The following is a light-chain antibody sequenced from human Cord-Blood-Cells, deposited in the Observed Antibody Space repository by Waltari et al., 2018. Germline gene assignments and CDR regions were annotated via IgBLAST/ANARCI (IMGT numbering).Light chain of an antibody. V-gene: IGKV4-1*01. Sequence: DIVMTQSPDSLAVSLGERATINCKSSQSVLYSSNNKNYLAWYQQKPGQPPKLLIYWASTRECGVPDRFSGSGSGTDFTLTISSRQAEDVAVYDCQQYYSTPFTFGPGTKVDIK. CDR3: QQYYSTPFT. J-gene: IGKJ3*01. CDR2: WAS. CDR1: QSVLYSSNNKNY.